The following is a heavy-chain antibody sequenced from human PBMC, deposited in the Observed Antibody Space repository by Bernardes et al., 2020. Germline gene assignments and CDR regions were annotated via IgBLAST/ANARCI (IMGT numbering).Heavy chain of an antibody. CDR1: GGSFSGSY. CDR2: INQSGSA. J-gene: IGHJ6*03. V-gene: IGHV4-34*01. CDR3: ARGEVGATSLNYYYYMDV. Sequence: SETLSLTCAVYGGSFSGSYWSWIRQPPGKGLEWLGEINQSGSANHNPSLKSRVTVSADASKNQFSLKLSAVTAADTAVYYCARGEVGATSLNYYYYMDVWVKGTTVTVSS. D-gene: IGHD1-26*01.